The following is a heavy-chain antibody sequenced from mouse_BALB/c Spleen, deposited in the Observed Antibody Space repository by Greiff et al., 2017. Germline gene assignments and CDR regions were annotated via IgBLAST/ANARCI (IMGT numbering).Heavy chain of an antibody. CDR2: ISSGGST. V-gene: IGHV5-6-5*01. CDR3: ARGGGSAY. J-gene: IGHJ3*01. CDR1: GFTFSSYG. Sequence: EVQRVESGGDLVKPGGSLKLSCAASGFTFSSYGMSWVRQTPDKRLEWVATISSGGSTYYPDSVKGRFTISRDNARNILYLQMSSLRSEDTAMYYCARGGGSAYWGQGTLVTVSA.